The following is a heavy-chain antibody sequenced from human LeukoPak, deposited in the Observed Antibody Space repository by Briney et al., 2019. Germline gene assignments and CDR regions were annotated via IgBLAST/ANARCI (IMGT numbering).Heavy chain of an antibody. CDR2: INPNSGGT. D-gene: IGHD6-6*01. J-gene: IGHJ3*02. CDR3: ARDTAIAARRSGGAFDI. CDR1: GYTFTGYY. V-gene: IGHV1-2*02. Sequence: ASVKVSCKASGYTFTGYYMHWVRQAPGQGLEWMGWINPNSGGTNYAQKFQGRVTMTRDTSISTAYMELSRLRSDDTAVYYCARDTAIAARRSGGAFDIWGQGTMVTVSS.